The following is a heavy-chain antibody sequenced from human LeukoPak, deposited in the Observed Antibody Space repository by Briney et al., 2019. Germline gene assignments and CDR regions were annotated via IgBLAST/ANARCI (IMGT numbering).Heavy chain of an antibody. Sequence: PSETLSLTCTVSGGSISSYYWSWIRQPAGKGLEWIGRIYTSGSTNYNPSLKSRVTMSVDTSKNQFSLKLSSVTAADTAVYYCARDVYPSIRSGPYWYFDLWGRGTLATVSS. CDR2: IYTSGST. CDR3: ARDVYPSIRSGPYWYFDL. V-gene: IGHV4-4*07. D-gene: IGHD6-25*01. J-gene: IGHJ2*01. CDR1: GGSISSYY.